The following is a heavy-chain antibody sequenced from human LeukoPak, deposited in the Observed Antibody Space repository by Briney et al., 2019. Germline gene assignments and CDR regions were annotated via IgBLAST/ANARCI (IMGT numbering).Heavy chain of an antibody. CDR2: IIPILDIT. V-gene: IGHV1-69*02. CDR1: GGTFSSYS. CDR3: ARNSAGYSSGYYYY. J-gene: IGHJ4*02. D-gene: IGHD6-25*01. Sequence: ASVKVSCKASGGTFSSYSFGWVRQAPGQGLEWMGRIIPILDITNYAQRFQGRVTITADKSTSTAYMELSSLTSEDTAVYYCARNSAGYSSGYYYYWGQGTLVTVSS.